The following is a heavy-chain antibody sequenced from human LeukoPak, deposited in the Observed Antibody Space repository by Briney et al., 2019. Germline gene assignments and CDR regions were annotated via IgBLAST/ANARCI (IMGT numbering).Heavy chain of an antibody. J-gene: IGHJ4*02. Sequence: SETLSLTGTVAGGSSGIDYWNLIVPLPAQPPSWIGYTSDSGNTDYKPSLKSRVTISVDTSKNQFSLKLTSATAADTAVYYCARWHSHGRYFDYWGQGALVTVSS. CDR3: ARWHSHGRYFDY. CDR2: TSDSGNT. CDR1: GGSSGIDY. D-gene: IGHD2-21*01. V-gene: IGHV4-59*01.